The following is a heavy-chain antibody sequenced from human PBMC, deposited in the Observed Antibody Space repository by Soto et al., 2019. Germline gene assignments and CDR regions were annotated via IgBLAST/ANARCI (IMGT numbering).Heavy chain of an antibody. Sequence: PSETLSLTCTVAGGSISSYYWSWIRQPPGKGLEWIGYIYHSGSTYYNPSLRSRVTISVDRSKNQFSLNLNSVTAADTAVYYCARTPDIWGQGIMVTV. V-gene: IGHV4-59*12. CDR3: ARTPDI. CDR2: IYHSGST. CDR1: GGSISSYY. J-gene: IGHJ3*02.